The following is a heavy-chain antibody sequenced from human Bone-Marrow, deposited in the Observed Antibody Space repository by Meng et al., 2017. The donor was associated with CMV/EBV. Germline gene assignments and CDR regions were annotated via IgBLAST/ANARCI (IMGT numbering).Heavy chain of an antibody. CDR2: ISVTSTYI. CDR1: GFTFSSYS. J-gene: IGHJ3*02. Sequence: GESLELSRGASGFTFSSYSMNWVRQAPGKGLEWVSAISVTSTYIYYADPVKGRFTISRDNAKNSLYLQMNSLRVEDTALYYCARDPKGRVTIFGVVTPERAFDIWGQGTMVTASS. D-gene: IGHD3-3*01. V-gene: IGHV3-21*01. CDR3: ARDPKGRVTIFGVVTPERAFDI.